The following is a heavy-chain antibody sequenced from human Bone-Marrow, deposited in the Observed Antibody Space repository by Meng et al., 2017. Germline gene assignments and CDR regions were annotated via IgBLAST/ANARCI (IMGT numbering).Heavy chain of an antibody. J-gene: IGHJ6*02. V-gene: IGHV3-30*04. CDR3: ARDQGNYYYGMDV. CDR2: ISYDGSNK. CDR1: GFTFSSYA. Sequence: GGSLRLSCAASGFTFSSYAMHWVRQAPGKGLEWVAVISYDGSNKYYADSVKGRFTISRDNSKNTLYLQMNSLRAEDTAVYYCARDQGNYYYGMDVWGQGTTVTVSS.